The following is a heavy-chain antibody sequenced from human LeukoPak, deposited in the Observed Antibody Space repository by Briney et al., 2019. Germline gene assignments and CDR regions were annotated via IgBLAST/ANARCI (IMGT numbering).Heavy chain of an antibody. CDR3: AVWGTNTGEGYYFDY. CDR1: GFTFDDYT. D-gene: IGHD3-16*01. CDR2: ISWDGGST. V-gene: IGHV3-43*01. Sequence: PGGSLRLSCAASGFTFDDYTMHWVRQAPGKGLEWVSLISWDGGSTYYADSVKGRFTISRDNSKNSLYLQMNSLRTEDTALYYRAVWGTNTGEGYYFDYWGQGTLVTVSS. J-gene: IGHJ4*02.